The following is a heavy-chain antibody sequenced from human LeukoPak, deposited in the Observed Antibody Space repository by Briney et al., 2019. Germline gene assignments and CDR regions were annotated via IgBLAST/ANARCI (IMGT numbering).Heavy chain of an antibody. CDR1: GFTFSTYW. D-gene: IGHD1-14*01. CDR3: VRGKFSGNHMDY. J-gene: IGHJ4*02. CDR2: IRSDGSST. Sequence: GGSLRLSCVASGFTFSTYWMHWVRQAPGKGLVWVSRIRSDGSSTSNADSVKGRFTISRDDAKNTLYLQMNSLRAEDTAVYYCVRGKFSGNHMDYWGQGTLVTVSS. V-gene: IGHV3-74*01.